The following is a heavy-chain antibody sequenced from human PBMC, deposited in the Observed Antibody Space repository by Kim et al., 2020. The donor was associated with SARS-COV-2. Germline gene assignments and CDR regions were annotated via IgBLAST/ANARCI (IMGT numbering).Heavy chain of an antibody. CDR2: ISGSGGST. CDR3: AKRARDGSGSLGVNSPYWYFDL. Sequence: GGSPRLSCAASGFTFSSYAMSWVRQAPGKGLEWVSAISGSGGSTYYADSVKCRFTISRDNSKNTLYLQMNSLRAEDTAVYYCAKRARDGSGSLGVNSPYWYFDLWGRGTLVTVSS. V-gene: IGHV3-23*01. CDR1: GFTFSSYA. D-gene: IGHD3-10*01. J-gene: IGHJ2*01.